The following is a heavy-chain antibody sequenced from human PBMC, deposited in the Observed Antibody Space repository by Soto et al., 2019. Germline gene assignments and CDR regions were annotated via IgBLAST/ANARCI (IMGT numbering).Heavy chain of an antibody. CDR2: IYWDDDK. Sequence: QITLKESGPTLVKPTQTLTLTCTFSGFSLSTSGVGVGWIRQPPGKALEWLALIYWDDDKRYSPSLKSRLTIXXDXSIXQVVLTMTNIDPVDTATYYCARTVDTTMVFSRFDYWGQGTLVTVSS. CDR3: ARTVDTTMVFSRFDY. J-gene: IGHJ4*02. D-gene: IGHD5-18*01. CDR1: GFSLSTSGVG. V-gene: IGHV2-5*02.